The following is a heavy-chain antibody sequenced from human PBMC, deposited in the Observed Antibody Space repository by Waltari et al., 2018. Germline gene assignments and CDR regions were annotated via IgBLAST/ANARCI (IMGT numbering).Heavy chain of an antibody. CDR1: GGTFSSHA. CDR3: ARGTQELDAFDI. Sequence: QVQLVQSGAEVKKPGSLVKVSCKASGGTFSSHAISWVRQAPGQGLEWMGGIIAIYGTANYAQKFQGRVTITADESTSTAYMELSSLRSEDTAVYYCARGTQELDAFDIWGQGTMVTVSS. J-gene: IGHJ3*02. D-gene: IGHD1-26*01. V-gene: IGHV1-69*12. CDR2: IIAIYGTA.